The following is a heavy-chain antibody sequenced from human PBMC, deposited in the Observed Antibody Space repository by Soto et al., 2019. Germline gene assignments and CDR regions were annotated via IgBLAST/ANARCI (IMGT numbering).Heavy chain of an antibody. D-gene: IGHD1-1*01. CDR2: INPNRGAT. J-gene: IGHJ5*02. Sequence: ASVKVSCKASGYTFTVYFIHWVRQAPGQGREWMGCINPNRGATKYAPSFQGRVTTTSDTSIRTACVDLRNLRSNNTTVYYCARAGGTLLAPLPSGPGTLVTVSS. V-gene: IGHV1-2*02. CDR1: GYTFTVYF. CDR3: ARAGGTLLAPLP.